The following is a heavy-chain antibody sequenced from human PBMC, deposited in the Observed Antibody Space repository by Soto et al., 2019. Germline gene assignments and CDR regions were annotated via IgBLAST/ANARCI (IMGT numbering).Heavy chain of an antibody. Sequence: QVQLVQSGAEVRKPGASVKVSCKTSGYTFLNYAIHWVRQAPGQGLEWMGWVNPSNGNTKYSENFQVRLSLTRDTSANTTYMELRSLRSEDTAVYYCARRLSAFDVWGQGTMVTVSS. J-gene: IGHJ3*01. V-gene: IGHV1-3*01. CDR1: GYTFLNYA. CDR2: VNPSNGNT. CDR3: ARRLSAFDV.